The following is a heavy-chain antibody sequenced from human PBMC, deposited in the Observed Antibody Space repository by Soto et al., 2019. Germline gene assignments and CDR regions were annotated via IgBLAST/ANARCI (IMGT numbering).Heavy chain of an antibody. CDR2: IYYSGSS. J-gene: IGHJ4*02. D-gene: IGHD4-17*01. CDR3: ARQGRYGDYYFDH. CDR1: GGSISGYY. Sequence: SETLSLTCTVSGGSISGYYWSWIRQPPGKGLEWIGYIYYSGSSNYSPSLKSRVTMSVDTSKNQFSLKLSSVTAADTAVYYCARQGRYGDYYFDHWGQGTPVTVSA. V-gene: IGHV4-59*08.